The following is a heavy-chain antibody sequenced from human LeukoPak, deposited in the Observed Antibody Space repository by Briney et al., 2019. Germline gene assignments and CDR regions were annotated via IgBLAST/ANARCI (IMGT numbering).Heavy chain of an antibody. Sequence: PGGSLRLSCAASGFIFSSDGMHWVRQAPGKGLEWVAVISYDGSNTYYADSVKGRLTISRDNSKNMLYLQMNSLRAEDTAVYYCAKAYSYGSRSYMDYWGQGTLVTVSS. CDR2: ISYDGSNT. J-gene: IGHJ4*02. CDR1: GFIFSSDG. D-gene: IGHD3-10*01. V-gene: IGHV3-30*18. CDR3: AKAYSYGSRSYMDY.